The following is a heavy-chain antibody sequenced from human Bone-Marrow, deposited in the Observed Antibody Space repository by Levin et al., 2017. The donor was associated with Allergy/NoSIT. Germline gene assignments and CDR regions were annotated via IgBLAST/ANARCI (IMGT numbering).Heavy chain of an antibody. CDR2: ISYDGSNK. V-gene: IGHV3-30*18. J-gene: IGHJ6*02. Sequence: GGSLRLSCAASGFTFSSYGMHWVRQAPGKGLEWVAVISYDGSNKYYADSVKGRFTISRDNSKNTLYLQMNSLRAEDTAVYYCAKDLTAVAGTPDSGYYCYGMDVWGQGTTVTVSS. CDR3: AKDLTAVAGTPDSGYYCYGMDV. D-gene: IGHD6-19*01. CDR1: GFTFSSYG.